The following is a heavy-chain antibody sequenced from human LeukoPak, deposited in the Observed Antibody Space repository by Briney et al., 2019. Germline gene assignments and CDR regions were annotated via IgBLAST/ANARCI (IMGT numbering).Heavy chain of an antibody. D-gene: IGHD3-16*01. CDR3: AHPPSSDAFYFDY. J-gene: IGHJ4*02. CDR1: GGTFSSYA. Sequence: GASVKVSCKASGGTFSSYAISWVRQAPGQGLEWMGGIIPIFGTANYAQKFQGRVTITADESTSTAYMEPSSLRSEDTAVYYCAHPPSSDAFYFDYWGQGTLVTVSS. CDR2: IIPIFGTA. V-gene: IGHV1-69*13.